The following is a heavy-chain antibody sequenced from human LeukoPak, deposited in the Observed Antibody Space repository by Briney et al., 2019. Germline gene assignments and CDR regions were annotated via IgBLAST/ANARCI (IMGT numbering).Heavy chain of an antibody. Sequence: ASVTVSCKTSGGTFSDFAFSWVRQAPGQGLEWMGRIIPIFGATSYAQNFQGRVSITTDESTSTAYMELSSLRSEDTAVYYCARGYCSGDSCFHDAFDIWGQGTMVTVSS. J-gene: IGHJ3*02. CDR2: IIPIFGAT. CDR1: GGTFSDFA. CDR3: ARGYCSGDSCFHDAFDI. D-gene: IGHD2-15*01. V-gene: IGHV1-69*05.